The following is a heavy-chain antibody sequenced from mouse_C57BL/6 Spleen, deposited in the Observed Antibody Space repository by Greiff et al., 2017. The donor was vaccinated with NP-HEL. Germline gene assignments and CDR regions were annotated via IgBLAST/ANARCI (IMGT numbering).Heavy chain of an antibody. Sequence: QVQLQQSGAELVKPGASVKMSCKASGYTFTSYWITWVKQRPGQGLEWIGDIYPGSGSTNYNEKFKSKATLTVDTSSSTAYLQLSSLTSEDSAVYYCARRGYGRDFDVWGTGTTVTVSS. CDR3: ARRGYGRDFDV. V-gene: IGHV1-55*01. J-gene: IGHJ1*03. CDR1: GYTFTSYW. D-gene: IGHD1-1*01. CDR2: IYPGSGST.